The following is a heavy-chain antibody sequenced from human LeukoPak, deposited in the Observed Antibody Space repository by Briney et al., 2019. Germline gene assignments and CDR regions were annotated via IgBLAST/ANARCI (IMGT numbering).Heavy chain of an antibody. CDR3: AKAVLEWLSASYYFDY. V-gene: IGHV3-23*01. J-gene: IGHJ4*02. Sequence: GGSLRLSCAASGFTFSSYAMSWVRQAPGKGLEWVSAISGSGGSTYYADSVKGRFTISRDNSKNTLYPQMNSLRAEDTAVYYCAKAVLEWLSASYYFDYWGQGTLVTVSS. CDR1: GFTFSSYA. CDR2: ISGSGGST. D-gene: IGHD3-3*01.